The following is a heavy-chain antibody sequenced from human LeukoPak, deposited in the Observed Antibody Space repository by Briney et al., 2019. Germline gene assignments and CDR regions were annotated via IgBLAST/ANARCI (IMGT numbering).Heavy chain of an antibody. D-gene: IGHD1-1*01. J-gene: IGHJ4*02. CDR2: INHSGST. CDR1: GGSFSGYY. CDR3: ARVVQPREPFDY. Sequence: SETLSLTCAVYGGSFSGYYWSWIRQPPGKGLEWIGEINHSGSTNYNPSLKSRVTISVDTSKNQFSLKLSSVTAADTAVYYCARVVQPREPFDYWGQGTLVTVSS. V-gene: IGHV4-34*01.